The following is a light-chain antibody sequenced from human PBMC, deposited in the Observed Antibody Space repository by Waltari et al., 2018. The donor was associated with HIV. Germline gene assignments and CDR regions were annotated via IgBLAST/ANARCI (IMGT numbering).Light chain of an antibody. CDR2: RNN. J-gene: IGLJ3*02. Sequence: QSVLTQPPSASGAPGQKFTISCSGSRSNIGSTYVYWYQHLPGAAPKLLIYRNNQRPAGVPDRFSGSKSGTSASLAVSGLRSEDEGHYYCATWDDSLSGRVFGGGTKLTVL. V-gene: IGLV1-47*01. CDR1: RSNIGSTY. CDR3: ATWDDSLSGRV.